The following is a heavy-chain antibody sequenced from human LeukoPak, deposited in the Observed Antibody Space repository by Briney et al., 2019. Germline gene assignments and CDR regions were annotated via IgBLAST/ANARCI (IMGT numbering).Heavy chain of an antibody. CDR3: ARRKWGRGYYFDY. CDR1: GGSISSSNYY. D-gene: IGHD1-26*01. Sequence: KPSETLSLTCTVSGGSISSSNYYWGWIRQPPGKGLEWIGSVYYSGSTYYNPSLKSRVSISIDTSKKQFSLKLNSVNAADTAVYYCARRKWGRGYYFDYWGQGTLVTVSS. V-gene: IGHV4-39*01. CDR2: VYYSGST. J-gene: IGHJ4*02.